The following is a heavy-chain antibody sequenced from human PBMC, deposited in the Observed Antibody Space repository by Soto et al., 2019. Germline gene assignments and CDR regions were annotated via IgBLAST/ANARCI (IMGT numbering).Heavy chain of an antibody. CDR3: AGARLPAATPDYYYYGMDV. V-gene: IGHV4-31*03. J-gene: IGHJ6*02. CDR2: IYYSGST. D-gene: IGHD2-15*01. CDR1: GGSISSGGYY. Sequence: SETLSLTCTVSGGSISSGGYYWSWIRQHPGKGLEWIGYIYYSGSTYYNPSLKSRVTISVDTSKNQLSLKLSSVTAADTAVYYCAGARLPAATPDYYYYGMDVWGQGTTVTVS.